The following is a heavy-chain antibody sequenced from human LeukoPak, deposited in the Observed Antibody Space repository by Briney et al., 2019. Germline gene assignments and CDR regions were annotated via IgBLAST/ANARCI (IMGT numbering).Heavy chain of an antibody. CDR3: AREGTYYDFWSGYSYHDY. Sequence: GGSLRLSCAASGFTFSSYSMNWVRQAPGKGLEWVSSISSSSSYIYYADSVKGRFTISRDNAKNSLYLQMNSLRAEDTAVYYCAREGTYYDFWSGYSYHDYWGQGTLVTVSS. CDR1: GFTFSSYS. CDR2: ISSSSSYI. V-gene: IGHV3-21*01. D-gene: IGHD3-3*01. J-gene: IGHJ4*02.